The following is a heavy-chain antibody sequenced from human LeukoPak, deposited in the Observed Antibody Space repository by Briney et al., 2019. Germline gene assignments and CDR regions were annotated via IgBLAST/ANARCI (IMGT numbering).Heavy chain of an antibody. V-gene: IGHV3-33*01. Sequence: GGSLRLSCAASGFTFSSYGMHWVRQAPGKGLEWVAVIWYDGSNKYYADSEKGRFTISRDNSKNTLYLQMNSLRAEDTAVYYCARDLDAAIRVGLDYWGQGTLVTVSS. CDR1: GFTFSSYG. D-gene: IGHD2-2*02. J-gene: IGHJ4*02. CDR2: IWYDGSNK. CDR3: ARDLDAAIRVGLDY.